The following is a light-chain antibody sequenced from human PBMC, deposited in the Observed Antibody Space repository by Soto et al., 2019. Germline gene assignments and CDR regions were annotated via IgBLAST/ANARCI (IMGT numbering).Light chain of an antibody. J-gene: IGKJ5*01. CDR2: GAS. V-gene: IGKV1-27*01. CDR1: QGISSF. Sequence: DIQMTQSPSSLSASVGDRVTITCRASQGISSFVAWYQQKPGKVPRLLISGASTLQSGVPSRFSGSGSGTDFTLTITSLQPDDVATYYCQKYSSVIPVGQEPRLEIK. CDR3: QKYSSVIP.